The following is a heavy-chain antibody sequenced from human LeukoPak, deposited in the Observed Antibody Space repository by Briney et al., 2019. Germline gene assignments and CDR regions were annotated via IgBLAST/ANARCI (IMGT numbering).Heavy chain of an antibody. CDR3: ARLRDITMVRGVIQYFDY. J-gene: IGHJ4*02. V-gene: IGHV5-51*01. Sequence: GASPKISCKGSGSRFTSYWIGWVRQLPGKGLEWMGIIYPADSDPRYSPSFQGQVTISADKSISTAYLQWSSLKASDTAMYYCARLRDITMVRGVIQYFDYWGQGTLVTVSS. CDR2: IYPADSDP. CDR1: GSRFTSYW. D-gene: IGHD3-10*01.